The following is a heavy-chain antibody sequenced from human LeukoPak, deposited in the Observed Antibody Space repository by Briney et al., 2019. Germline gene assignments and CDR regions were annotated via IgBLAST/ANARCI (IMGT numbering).Heavy chain of an antibody. D-gene: IGHD1-26*01. J-gene: IGHJ4*02. Sequence: ASVKVSCKASGYTFTAYYMHWVRLAPGQGLEWMGWITPNSGGTKYAQRFQGRVTMTRDTSISTAYMELSGLRSDDTAVYYCEGWERPFDYWGQGTLVTVSS. CDR2: ITPNSGGT. CDR3: EGWERPFDY. V-gene: IGHV1-2*02. CDR1: GYTFTAYY.